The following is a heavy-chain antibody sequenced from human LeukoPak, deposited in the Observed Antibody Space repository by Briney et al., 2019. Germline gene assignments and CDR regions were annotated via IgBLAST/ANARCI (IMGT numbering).Heavy chain of an antibody. CDR1: GFTFSSYA. J-gene: IGHJ5*02. D-gene: IGHD6-19*01. V-gene: IGHV3-30-3*01. CDR2: ISYDGSNK. CDR3: ANFERTVAGPYNWFDP. Sequence: GGSLRLSCAASGFTFSSYAMHWVRQAPGKGLEWVAVISYDGSNKYYADSVKGRFTIYRDNSKNTLYLLMNSLRAEDTAVYYCANFERTVAGPYNWFDPWGRGTLVTVSS.